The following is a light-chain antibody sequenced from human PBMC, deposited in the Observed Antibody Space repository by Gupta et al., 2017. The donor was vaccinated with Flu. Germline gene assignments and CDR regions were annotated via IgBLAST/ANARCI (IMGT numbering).Light chain of an antibody. Sequence: EIVMTQSPATLSASPGERATLSCRASQSISNNIAWYQQKPGQAPSLLIYGASTREAGVPARFSGSGSGTEFTLTISSLQSEDFVLYYCQQYIQSPTFGQGTNVEIK. CDR3: QQYIQSPT. CDR2: GAS. J-gene: IGKJ1*01. CDR1: QSISNN. V-gene: IGKV3-15*01.